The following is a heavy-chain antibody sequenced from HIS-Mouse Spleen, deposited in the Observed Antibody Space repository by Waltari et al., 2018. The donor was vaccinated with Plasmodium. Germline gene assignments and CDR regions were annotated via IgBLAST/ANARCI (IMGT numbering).Heavy chain of an antibody. J-gene: IGHJ4*02. CDR2: ISGSGGST. CDR1: GFTFSSYA. Sequence: VQLLESGGGLVQPGGSLRLSCAAAGFTFSSYAMSWVRQAPGKGLEWVSAISGSGGSTYYADSVKGRFTISRDNSKNTLYLQMNSLRAEDTAVYYCAILVQLEPPFDYWGQGTLVTVSS. CDR3: AILVQLEPPFDY. D-gene: IGHD1-1*01. V-gene: IGHV3-23*01.